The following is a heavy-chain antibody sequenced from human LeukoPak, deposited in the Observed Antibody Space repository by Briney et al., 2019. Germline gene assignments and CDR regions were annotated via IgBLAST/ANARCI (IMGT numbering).Heavy chain of an antibody. J-gene: IGHJ4*02. CDR2: IYTSGST. CDR3: ASRGDY. CDR1: GGSISSGSYY. D-gene: IGHD3-10*01. Sequence: SETLSLTCTVSGGSISSGSYYWSWIRQPAGKGLEWIGRIYTSGSTNYNPSLKSRVTISVDTSKNQFSLKLSSVTAADTAVYYCASRGDYWGQGTLVTVPS. V-gene: IGHV4-61*02.